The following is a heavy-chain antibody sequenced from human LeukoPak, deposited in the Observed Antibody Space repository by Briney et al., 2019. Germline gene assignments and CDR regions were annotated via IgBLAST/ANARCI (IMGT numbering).Heavy chain of an antibody. J-gene: IGHJ4*02. V-gene: IGHV3-48*01. D-gene: IGHD5-18*01. CDR3: AHFKWSGYSYGSEFDY. CDR2: ISSSSSTI. Sequence: GGSLRLSCAASGLTFSSYSMNWVRQAPGKGLEWVSYISSSSSTIHYADSVKGRFTISRDNAKNSLYLQMNSLRAEDTAVYYCAHFKWSGYSYGSEFDYWGQGTLVTVSS. CDR1: GLTFSSYS.